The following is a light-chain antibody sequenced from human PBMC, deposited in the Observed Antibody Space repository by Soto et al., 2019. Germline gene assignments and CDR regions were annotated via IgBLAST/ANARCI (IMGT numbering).Light chain of an antibody. CDR2: DAY. J-gene: IGKJ4*01. V-gene: IGKV3-11*01. Sequence: ELVLTQSPATLSLSPGDRATLSCRASQSVSSYLAWYQQKPGQAPRLLIYDAYNRATGIPARFRGSGSGTQFTLTISSLQSEDSAVYYCHQYTNWLALTFGGGTKVDIK. CDR3: HQYTNWLALT. CDR1: QSVSSY.